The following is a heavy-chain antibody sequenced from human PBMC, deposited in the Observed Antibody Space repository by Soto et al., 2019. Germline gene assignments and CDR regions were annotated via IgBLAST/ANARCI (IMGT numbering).Heavy chain of an antibody. CDR1: GFSLSTSGVG. CDR3: AHTGDFWSGYYTGGPNWFDP. V-gene: IGHV2-5*02. J-gene: IGHJ5*02. Sequence: QITLKESGPTLVKPTQTLTLTCTFSGFSLSTSGVGVGWIRQPPGKALEWLALIYWDDDKRYSPSLKSRLTITKDTSKNQVVLTMTNMDPVDTAAYYCAHTGDFWSGYYTGGPNWFDPWGQGTLVTVSS. D-gene: IGHD3-3*01. CDR2: IYWDDDK.